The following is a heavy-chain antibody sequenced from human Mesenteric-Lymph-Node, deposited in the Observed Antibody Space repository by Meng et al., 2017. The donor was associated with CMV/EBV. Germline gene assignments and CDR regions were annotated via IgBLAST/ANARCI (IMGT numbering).Heavy chain of an antibody. J-gene: IGHJ4*02. CDR2: LYSGGGT. CDR1: GFTVSSNY. Sequence: GGSLRLSCAASGFTVSSNYMSWVRQAPGKGLQWVSVLYSGGGTYYADSVKGRFTISRDNSKNTLYLQMNSLRAEDTAVYYCAKDRSAVAGTFFDYWGQGTLVTVSS. V-gene: IGHV3-53*01. CDR3: AKDRSAVAGTFFDY. D-gene: IGHD6-19*01.